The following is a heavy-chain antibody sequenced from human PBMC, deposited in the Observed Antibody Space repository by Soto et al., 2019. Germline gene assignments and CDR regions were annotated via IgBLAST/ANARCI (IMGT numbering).Heavy chain of an antibody. J-gene: IGHJ4*02. CDR1: GYTFTSYG. Sequence: QVQLVQSGTEVKKPGASVNISCKAFGYTFTSYGFSWVRQVPGQGLEWLGWISAFNGDTHYAQTMKGRLTVTTDTSTTTVHMELRSLTPADTAVYYCAREAGWQRMVPYDWGQGTLVTVS. CDR2: ISAFNGDT. CDR3: AREAGWQRMVPYD. D-gene: IGHD6-25*01. V-gene: IGHV1-18*04.